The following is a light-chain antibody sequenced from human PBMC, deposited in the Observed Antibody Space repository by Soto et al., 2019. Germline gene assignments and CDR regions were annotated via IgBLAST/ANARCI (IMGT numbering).Light chain of an antibody. CDR2: GAS. V-gene: IGKV3-15*01. CDR3: QQYNNWPTP. CDR1: QSVSSN. Sequence: EIVMTQSPATLSVSPGERATLSCRASQSVSSNLAWYQQKPGQAPRLIIYGASTRATGFPARFRGSVSGTEFTLTISGLQSEEFAVYYCQQYNNWPTPFGQGTKLEIK. J-gene: IGKJ2*01.